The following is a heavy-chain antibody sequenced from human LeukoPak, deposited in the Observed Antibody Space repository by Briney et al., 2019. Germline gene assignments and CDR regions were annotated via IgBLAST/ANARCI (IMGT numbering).Heavy chain of an antibody. CDR3: AGISSSWYSIDY. J-gene: IGHJ4*02. Sequence: PGRSLRLSCAASGFTFSSYAMHWVRQAPGEGLEWVAVISYDGSNKYYADSVKGRFTISRDNSKNTLYLQMNSLRAEDTAVYYCAGISSSWYSIDYWGQGTLVTVSS. CDR1: GFTFSSYA. V-gene: IGHV3-30-3*01. D-gene: IGHD6-13*01. CDR2: ISYDGSNK.